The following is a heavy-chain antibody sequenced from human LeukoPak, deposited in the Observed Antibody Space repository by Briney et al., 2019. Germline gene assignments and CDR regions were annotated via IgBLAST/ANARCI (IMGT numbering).Heavy chain of an antibody. V-gene: IGHV3-66*01. J-gene: IGHJ4*02. Sequence: GGSLRLSCAAPGLTVSTSYMSWVRQSPGKGLEWVSLIYRGGNTFYADSVKGRFTISRDSSENTLYLHMNSLTAEDTALYFCAKYDGEGSKKGYFDNWGQGTLVTVSS. CDR2: IYRGGNT. CDR3: AKYDGEGSKKGYFDN. CDR1: GLTVSTSY. D-gene: IGHD3-10*01.